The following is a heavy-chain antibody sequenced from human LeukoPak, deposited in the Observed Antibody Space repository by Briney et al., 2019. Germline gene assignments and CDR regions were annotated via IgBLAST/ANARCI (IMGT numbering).Heavy chain of an antibody. V-gene: IGHV4-39*01. J-gene: IGHJ4*02. Sequence: PSETLSLTCTVSGGSISSSSYYWGWIRQPPGKGLEWIGSIYYSGSTYYNPSLKSRVTISVDTSKNQFSLKLSSVTAADTAVYYCARGRVLRGRYFDWLFQRYYFDYWGQGTLVTVSS. CDR1: GGSISSSSYY. D-gene: IGHD3-9*01. CDR2: IYYSGST. CDR3: ARGRVLRGRYFDWLFQRYYFDY.